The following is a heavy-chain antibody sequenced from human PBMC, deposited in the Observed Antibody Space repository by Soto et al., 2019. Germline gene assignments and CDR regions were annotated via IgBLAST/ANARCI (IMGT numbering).Heavy chain of an antibody. Sequence: GGSLRLSCAASGFTFSDHYMDWVCQAPGKGLEWVGRIKNKTNSYTTEYAAPVKGRFIISRDDSKNSLYLQMNSLRDEDTALYYCAKMRGSSDYRQWSFDIWGQGTMVTVSS. CDR1: GFTFSDHY. CDR3: AKMRGSSDYRQWSFDI. CDR2: IKNKTNSYTT. V-gene: IGHV3-72*01. J-gene: IGHJ3*02. D-gene: IGHD5-12*01.